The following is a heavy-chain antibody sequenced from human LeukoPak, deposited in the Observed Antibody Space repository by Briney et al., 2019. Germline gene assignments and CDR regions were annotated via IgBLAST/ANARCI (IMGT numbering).Heavy chain of an antibody. V-gene: IGHV4-39*01. CDR2: IYYSGST. J-gene: IGHJ3*01. CDR3: ARLRKGGLAF. Sequence: SETLSLTCTVSGGSISSSSYYWGWIRQPPGKGREWIGSIYYSGSTYYNPSLKSRITISVATYKNHFSLKLSSVTAADTAVYYCARLRKGGLAFWGQRTMVTDSS. CDR1: GGSISSSSYY. D-gene: IGHD2-15*01.